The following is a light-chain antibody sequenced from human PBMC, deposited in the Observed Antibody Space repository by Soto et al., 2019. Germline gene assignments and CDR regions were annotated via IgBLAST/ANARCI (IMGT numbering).Light chain of an antibody. Sequence: QSVLTQPRSVSGSPGQSVTISCTGTSSDVGGYNYVSWYQQHPGKAPKLVIYDVTKRPSGVPDHFSGSKSGNTASLTISGLQAEDEADYYCCSFTGSYTLYVFGTGTKVTVL. J-gene: IGLJ1*01. CDR1: SSDVGGYNY. CDR3: CSFTGSYTLYV. V-gene: IGLV2-11*01. CDR2: DVT.